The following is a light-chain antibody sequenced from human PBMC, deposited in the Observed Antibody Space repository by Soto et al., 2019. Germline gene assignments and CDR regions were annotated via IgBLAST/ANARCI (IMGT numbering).Light chain of an antibody. Sequence: DIVLTHSPGTLPLSPGERATLSCMASQSVSSSNLAWYQQKPGQAPRLLVYGASTRATGIPARFSGSGSGTQFTLTISSLQSEDFAVYYCQQHNNWPLTFGGGTMVDIK. CDR3: QQHNNWPLT. CDR2: GAS. CDR1: QSVSSSN. J-gene: IGKJ4*01. V-gene: IGKV3-15*01.